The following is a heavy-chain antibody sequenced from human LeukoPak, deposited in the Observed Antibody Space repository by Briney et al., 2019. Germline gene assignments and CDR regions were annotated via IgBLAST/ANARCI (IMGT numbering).Heavy chain of an antibody. CDR2: IIPIFGTA. Sequence: SVKVSCKASGGTFSSYAISWVRQAPGQGLEWMGRIIPIFGTANYAQKFQGRVTITTDESTSTAYMELSSLRSEDTAVYYCAEKYYYGSGSYYAALDIWGQGTMVTVSS. CDR1: GGTFSSYA. J-gene: IGHJ3*02. V-gene: IGHV1-69*05. D-gene: IGHD3-10*01. CDR3: AEKYYYGSGSYYAALDI.